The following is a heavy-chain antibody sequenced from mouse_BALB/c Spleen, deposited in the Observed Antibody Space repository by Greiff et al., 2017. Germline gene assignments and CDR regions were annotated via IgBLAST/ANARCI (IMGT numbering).Heavy chain of an antibody. CDR3: ARGGDYDGAMDY. J-gene: IGHJ4*01. V-gene: IGHV14-3*02. CDR2: IDPANGNT. Sequence: VQLKQSGAELVKPGASVKLSCTASGFNIKDTYMHWVKQRPEQGLEWIGRIDPANGNTKYDPKFQGKATITADTSSNTAYLQLSSLTSEDTAVYYCARGGDYDGAMDYWGQGTSVTVSS. D-gene: IGHD2-4*01. CDR1: GFNIKDTY.